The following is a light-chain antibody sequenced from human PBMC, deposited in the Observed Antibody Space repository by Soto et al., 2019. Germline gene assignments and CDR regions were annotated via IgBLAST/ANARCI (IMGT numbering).Light chain of an antibody. CDR3: SSYASNNILFV. Sequence: QSALTQPPSASGSPGQSVTISCTGTNLDVGGYNYVAWYQQHPGTAPKVIIYEVTKRPSGVPDRFIGSKSGNTTSLTISGLQAEDEADYFCSSYASNNILFVFGTGTKVTVL. J-gene: IGLJ1*01. V-gene: IGLV2-8*01. CDR2: EVT. CDR1: NLDVGGYNY.